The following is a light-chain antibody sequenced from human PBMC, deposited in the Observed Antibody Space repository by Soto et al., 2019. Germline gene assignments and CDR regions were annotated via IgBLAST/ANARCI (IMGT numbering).Light chain of an antibody. CDR1: QSIHTS. J-gene: IGKJ1*01. CDR3: QQYGSSLWT. CDR2: DST. V-gene: IGKV3-20*01. Sequence: VLTQAPASLSLSPGQRPTLSCRASQSIHTSLAWYQQKSGKPPRLVIYDSTLRANGIPDRFSGSGSGTDFTLTISRLEPEDFAVYYCQQYGSSLWTFGQGTKVDIK.